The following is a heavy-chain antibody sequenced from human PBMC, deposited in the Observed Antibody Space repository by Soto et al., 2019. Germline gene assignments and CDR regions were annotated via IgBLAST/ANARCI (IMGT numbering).Heavy chain of an antibody. V-gene: IGHV3-23*01. Sequence: GALRLSCAASGFTFSSYAMSWVRHAPGKGLEWVSAISGSGGSTYYADSVKGRFTISRDNSKNTLYLQMNSPRAEDTAVYYCAKGHEYSSPAPHQWGQGTLVTVSS. J-gene: IGHJ4*02. CDR1: GFTFSSYA. CDR3: AKGHEYSSPAPHQ. CDR2: ISGSGGST. D-gene: IGHD6-6*01.